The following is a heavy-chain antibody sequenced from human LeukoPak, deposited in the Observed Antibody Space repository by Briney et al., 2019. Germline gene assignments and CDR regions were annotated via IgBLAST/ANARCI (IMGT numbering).Heavy chain of an antibody. CDR3: ARSKVGATSTFDY. CDR1: GYTFTSYG. V-gene: IGHV1-18*01. D-gene: IGHD1-26*01. Sequence: ASVKVSCQASGYTFTSYGISWVRQAPGQGLEWMGWISAYNGNTNYAQKLQGRVTMTTDTSTSTAYVELRSLRSDDTAVYYCARSKVGATSTFDYWGQGTLVTVSS. J-gene: IGHJ4*02. CDR2: ISAYNGNT.